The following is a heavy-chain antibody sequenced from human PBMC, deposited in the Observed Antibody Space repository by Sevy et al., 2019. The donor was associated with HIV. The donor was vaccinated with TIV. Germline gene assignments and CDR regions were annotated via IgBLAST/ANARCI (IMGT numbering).Heavy chain of an antibody. V-gene: IGHV3-23*01. J-gene: IGHJ4*02. D-gene: IGHD3-22*01. CDR3: AKGNYETGTQYFDY. CDR1: GFTFNNYG. CDR2: ITGGGGST. Sequence: GGSLRLSCAASGFTFNNYGMFWVRQAPEEGLEWVSGITGGGGSTYYAASVKGRFTVSRDSSRNTLYLKMNSRRVEDTAVYYCAKGNYETGTQYFDYWGQGILVTVSS.